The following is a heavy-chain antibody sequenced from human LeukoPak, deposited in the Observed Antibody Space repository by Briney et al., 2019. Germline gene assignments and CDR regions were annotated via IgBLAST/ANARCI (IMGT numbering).Heavy chain of an antibody. D-gene: IGHD6-19*01. Sequence: GASVKVSCKASGYSFTAYYMRWVRQAPGQGLEWMGWINPNSGGTNYAQKFQGRVTMTRDTSISTAYMELSRLRSDDTAVYYCARDPDRSRLVYYFDYWGQGTLVTVSS. CDR2: INPNSGGT. CDR1: GYSFTAYY. J-gene: IGHJ4*02. CDR3: ARDPDRSRLVYYFDY. V-gene: IGHV1-2*02.